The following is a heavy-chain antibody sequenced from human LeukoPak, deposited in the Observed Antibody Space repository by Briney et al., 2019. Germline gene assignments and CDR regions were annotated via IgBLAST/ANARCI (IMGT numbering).Heavy chain of an antibody. CDR1: GGSISSGGYY. Sequence: SQTLSLTCTVSGGSISSGGYYWTWIRQHPGKGLEWIGYIRYSGSTSSNPSLKSRIIISVDTSENQFSLKLRSVTAADTAVYYRARGLGYNHFDYWGQGTLVTVSS. CDR3: ARGLGYNHFDY. D-gene: IGHD5-24*01. J-gene: IGHJ4*02. V-gene: IGHV4-31*03. CDR2: IRYSGST.